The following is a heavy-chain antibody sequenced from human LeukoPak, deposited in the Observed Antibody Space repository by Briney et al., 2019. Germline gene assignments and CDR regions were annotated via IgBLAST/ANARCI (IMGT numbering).Heavy chain of an antibody. Sequence: GGSLRLSCAASGFTFSSYGMHWVRQAPGKGLEWVAFIRYDGSNKYYADSVKGRFTISRDNSKNTLYLQMNSLRAEDTAVYYCAILTGSPNHLKLDDNWGQGTLVTVSS. CDR2: IRYDGSNK. J-gene: IGHJ4*02. CDR1: GFTFSSYG. CDR3: AILTGSPNHLKLDDN. V-gene: IGHV3-30*02. D-gene: IGHD3-9*01.